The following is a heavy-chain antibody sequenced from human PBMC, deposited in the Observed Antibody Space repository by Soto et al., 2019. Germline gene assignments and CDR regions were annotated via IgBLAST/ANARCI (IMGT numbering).Heavy chain of an antibody. V-gene: IGHV5-51*01. CDR1: GYNFTTYW. CDR3: ARFGDILTGFSHSMDV. Sequence: HGESLKISCKGSGYNFTTYWIGWVRQMPGKGLEWMGIIYPGDSDTRYSPSFQGRLTISADKSTSTAYLQWSRLKASDTAMYYCARFGDILTGFSHSMDVWGQGTTVTVSS. J-gene: IGHJ6*02. CDR2: IYPGDSDT. D-gene: IGHD3-9*01.